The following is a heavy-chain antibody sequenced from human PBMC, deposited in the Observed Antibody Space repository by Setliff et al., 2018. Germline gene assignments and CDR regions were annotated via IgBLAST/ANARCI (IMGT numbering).Heavy chain of an antibody. CDR1: GGSFSGYY. V-gene: IGHV4-34*01. CDR3: ARRYNFWSGYFDY. Sequence: SETLSLTCAVYGGSFSGYYWSWIRQPPGKGLEWIGEINHSGSTNYNPSLKSRVTISVDTSKNQFSRKLSSVTAADTAVYYCARRYNFWSGYFDYWGQGTLVTAPQ. CDR2: INHSGST. J-gene: IGHJ4*02. D-gene: IGHD3-3*01.